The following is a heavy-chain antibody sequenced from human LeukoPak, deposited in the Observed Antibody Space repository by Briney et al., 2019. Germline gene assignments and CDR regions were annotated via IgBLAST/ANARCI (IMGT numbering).Heavy chain of an antibody. D-gene: IGHD3-22*01. CDR2: INPNSGGT. CDR3: ARDGINYYDSTGYQYTLEY. CDR1: GYTFTGYY. V-gene: IGHV1-2*02. J-gene: IGHJ4*02. Sequence: ASVKVSCKASGYTFTGYYMHWVRQAPGQGPEWMGWINPNSGGTNYAQKFQGRVTMTRDTSISTAYMELRSLTSDDTAVYYCARDGINYYDSTGYQYTLEYWGQGTLVTVSS.